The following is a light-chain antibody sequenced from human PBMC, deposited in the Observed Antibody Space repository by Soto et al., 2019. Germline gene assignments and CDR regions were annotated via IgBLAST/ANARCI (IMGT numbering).Light chain of an antibody. Sequence: AIQMTQSPSSLSASVGDRVTITCRASQGIRNDLGWYQQKPGKAPKLLIYAASSLQSGVPSRFSGSGSGTDFTLTISSLQPEDFATYYCQQLLSTSSYTFGQGTKVDIK. J-gene: IGKJ2*01. CDR1: QGIRND. V-gene: IGKV1-6*01. CDR3: QQLLSTSSYT. CDR2: AAS.